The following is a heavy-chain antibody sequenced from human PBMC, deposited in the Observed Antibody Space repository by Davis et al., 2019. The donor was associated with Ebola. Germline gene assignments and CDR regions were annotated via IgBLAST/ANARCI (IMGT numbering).Heavy chain of an antibody. CDR1: GGSISSYY. V-gene: IGHV3-7*03. CDR3: AKGGARYLYHYYGMDV. J-gene: IGHJ6*02. D-gene: IGHD1-1*01. CDR2: IKQDGSEK. Sequence: PSETLSLTCTVSGGSISSYYWSWVRQAPGKGLEWVANIKQDGSEKYYVDSVKGRFTISRDNAENSLYLQMNSLRADDTALYYCAKGGARYLYHYYGMDVWGQGTTVTVSS.